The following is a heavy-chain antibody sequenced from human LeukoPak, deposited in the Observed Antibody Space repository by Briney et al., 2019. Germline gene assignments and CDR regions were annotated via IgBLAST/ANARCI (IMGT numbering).Heavy chain of an antibody. CDR2: IIPIFGTA. CDR1: GGTFSSYA. V-gene: IGHV1-69*06. CDR3: ARDSSSSALQYYCYMDV. Sequence: SVKVSCKASGGTFSSYAISWVRQAPGQGLEWMGRIIPIFGTANYAQKFQGRVTITADKSTSTAYMELSSLRSEDTAVYYCARDSSSSALQYYCYMDVWGKGTTVAVSS. J-gene: IGHJ6*03. D-gene: IGHD6-6*01.